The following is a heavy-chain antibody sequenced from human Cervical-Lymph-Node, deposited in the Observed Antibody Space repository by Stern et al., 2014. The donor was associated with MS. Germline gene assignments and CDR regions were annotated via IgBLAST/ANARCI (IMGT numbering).Heavy chain of an antibody. CDR2: ISDTGTT. D-gene: IGHD2-21*02. Sequence: QVQLQESGPGLVKPSETLSLTCTVSGGAVSDYYWTWIRQRPGKGLEWLGYISDTGTTNYNPSLHSRLTLTLDTSQNQVSLRLRSVTAADTAVYYCARDPSTTASDWFFDLWGRGSLVTVSS. J-gene: IGHJ2*01. CDR1: GGAVSDYY. CDR3: ARDPSTTASDWFFDL. V-gene: IGHV4-59*02.